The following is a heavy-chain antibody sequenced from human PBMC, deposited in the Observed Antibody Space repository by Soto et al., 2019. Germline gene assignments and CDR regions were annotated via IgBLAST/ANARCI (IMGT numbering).Heavy chain of an antibody. Sequence: QLQLQESGPGLVKPSETLSLTCTVSGGSISSSSYYWGGIRQPPGKGLEWIGSIYYSGSTYYNPSLKSRVTISVDTSKNQFSLKLSSVTAADTAVYYCARAVQLWIRNYYYYGMDVWGQGTTVTVSS. CDR2: IYYSGST. V-gene: IGHV4-39*01. D-gene: IGHD5-18*01. CDR3: ARAVQLWIRNYYYYGMDV. CDR1: GGSISSSSYY. J-gene: IGHJ6*02.